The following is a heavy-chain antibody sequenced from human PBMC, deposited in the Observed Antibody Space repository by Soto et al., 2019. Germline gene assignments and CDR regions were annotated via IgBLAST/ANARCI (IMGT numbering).Heavy chain of an antibody. CDR2: IYSSGIT. CDR3: ARDDSGWFDP. V-gene: IGHV4-59*02. D-gene: IGHD2-21*02. Sequence: SETLSLTCTVSGASVSNYYWNWIRQPPGKRLEWIGYIYSSGITNYDPSLKSRVTISIDTSKNQFSLKLSSVTAADTAVYYCARDDSGWFDPWGQGTLVTVS. CDR1: GASVSNYY. J-gene: IGHJ5*02.